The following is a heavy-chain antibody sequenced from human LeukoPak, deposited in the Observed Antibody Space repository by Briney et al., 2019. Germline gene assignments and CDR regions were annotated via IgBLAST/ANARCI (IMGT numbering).Heavy chain of an antibody. CDR1: DDSITMYY. CDR3: ARGRVSSSTWYSTYYYYFYMDV. Sequence: SETLSLTCTVSDDSITMYYWTWIRQPPGKGLEWIGYVDHTGSTNFNPSLNGRVSTSRDTSKNLFSLRLRSVTAADTAVYFCARGRVSSSTWYSTYYYYFYMDVWGKGTTVTVSS. CDR2: VDHTGST. V-gene: IGHV4-59*01. J-gene: IGHJ6*03. D-gene: IGHD1-1*01.